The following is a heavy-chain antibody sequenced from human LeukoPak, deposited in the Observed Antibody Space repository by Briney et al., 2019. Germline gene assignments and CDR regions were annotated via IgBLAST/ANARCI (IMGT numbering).Heavy chain of an antibody. V-gene: IGHV5-51*01. D-gene: IGHD6-13*01. CDR1: GYSFTSYW. CDR2: IYPGDSDT. CDR3: ARGHMYSSSWFPLQY. Sequence: GESLRISCKGSGYSFTSYWIGWVRQMPGKGLEWMGIIYPGDSDTRYSPSFQGQVTISADKSISTAYLQWSSLKASDTAMYYCARGHMYSSSWFPLQYWGQGTLVTVSS. J-gene: IGHJ4*02.